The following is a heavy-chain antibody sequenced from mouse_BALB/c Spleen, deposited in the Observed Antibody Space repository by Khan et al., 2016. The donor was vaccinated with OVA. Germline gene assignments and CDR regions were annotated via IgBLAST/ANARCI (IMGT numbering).Heavy chain of an antibody. CDR3: TRVYYRYDRYFDV. V-gene: IGHV2-4-1*01. CDR2: IWSGGST. D-gene: IGHD2-14*01. J-gene: IGHJ1*01. Sequence: VQLQESGPGLVQPSQSLSITCTVTDFSLSTYGIHWVRQSPGKGLEWLGVIWSGGSTDSNAAFISRLSISKDNSKSQVFFKMNSLQNDDPAIYXGTRVYYRYDRYFDVWGAGTTVTVAS. CDR1: DFSLSTYG.